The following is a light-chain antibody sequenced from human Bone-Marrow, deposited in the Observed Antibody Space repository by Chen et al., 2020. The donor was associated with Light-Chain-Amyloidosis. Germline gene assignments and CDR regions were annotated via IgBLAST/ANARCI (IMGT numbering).Light chain of an antibody. J-gene: IGLJ2*01. V-gene: IGLV3-25*03. CDR1: DLPTKY. CDR2: RDT. CDR3: QAADSSGTYEVI. Sequence: SYELTQPPSVSVSPGQTARITCSGDDLPTKYAYWYQQKPGQAPVLVINRDTERPSGISERFSGSSAGTPATVTLSGVQAEDEADYHCQAADSSGTYEVIFGGGTKLTVL.